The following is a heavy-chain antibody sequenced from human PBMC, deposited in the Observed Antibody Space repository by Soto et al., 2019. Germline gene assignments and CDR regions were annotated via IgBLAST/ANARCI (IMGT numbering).Heavy chain of an antibody. J-gene: IGHJ4*02. D-gene: IGHD2-15*01. CDR1: GFTFSSYW. CDR3: ARARGYCSGGSCHHYFDY. CDR2: IKQDGSEK. Sequence: GGSLRLSCAASGFTFSSYWMSCVRQAPGKGLEWVANIKQDGSEKYYVDSVKGRFTISRDNAKNSLYLQMNSLRAEDTAVYYCARARGYCSGGSCHHYFDYWGQGTLVTVSS. V-gene: IGHV3-7*01.